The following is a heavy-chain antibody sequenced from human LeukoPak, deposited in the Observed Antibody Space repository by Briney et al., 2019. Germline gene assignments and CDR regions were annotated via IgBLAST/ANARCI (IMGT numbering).Heavy chain of an antibody. CDR2: LSYTGKT. D-gene: IGHD2/OR15-2a*01. V-gene: IGHV4-59*02. CDR3: SEGYFEPFDH. Sequence: SETLSLTCVVSGASVSSSHWNWIRQLPGKGLEWIGCLSYTGKTDYNPSLTSRVTISLDTSKNQVSLKLRSVTAADTAVYYCSEGYFEPFDHWGQGTLVAVSS. CDR1: GASVSSSH. J-gene: IGHJ4*02.